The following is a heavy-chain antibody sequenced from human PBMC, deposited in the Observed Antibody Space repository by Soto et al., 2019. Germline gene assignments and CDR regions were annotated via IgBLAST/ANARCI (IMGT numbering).Heavy chain of an antibody. Sequence: QVQLVQSGAEVKKPGASVKVCCKASGYTFTSYGISWVRQAPGQGLEWMGWSSAYIGNTNYAQKLQGRVTMTTDTSTRTAYMELRSLRSDDTAVYYCARDYDILTGSSYGMDVWGQGTTVTVSS. CDR2: SSAYIGNT. CDR1: GYTFTSYG. V-gene: IGHV1-18*01. D-gene: IGHD3-9*01. CDR3: ARDYDILTGSSYGMDV. J-gene: IGHJ6*02.